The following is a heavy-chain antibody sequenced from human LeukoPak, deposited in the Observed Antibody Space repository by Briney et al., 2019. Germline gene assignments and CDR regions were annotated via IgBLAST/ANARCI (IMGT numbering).Heavy chain of an antibody. CDR1: GGSISSYY. D-gene: IGHD2-8*01. CDR2: IYYSGST. J-gene: IGHJ6*03. CDR3: ARSRYCTNGVCYPRGAYYYYYYMDV. Sequence: SETLSLTCTVSGGSISSYYWSWIRQPPGKGLEWIGYIYYSGSTNYNPSLKSRVTISVDTSKNQFSLKLSSVTAADTAVYYCARSRYCTNGVCYPRGAYYYYYYMDVWGKGTTVTVSS. V-gene: IGHV4-59*08.